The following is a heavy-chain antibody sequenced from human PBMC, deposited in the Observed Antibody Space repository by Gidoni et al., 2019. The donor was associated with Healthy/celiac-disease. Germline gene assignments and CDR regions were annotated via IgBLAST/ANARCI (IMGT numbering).Heavy chain of an antibody. CDR2: IWYNGSNK. D-gene: IGHD4-17*01. J-gene: IGHJ4*02. V-gene: IGHV3-33*01. Sequence: QVQLVESGGGVVQPGRSLSLSCAASGFTFSSYGMHWVRQAPGKGLEWVAVIWYNGSNKYYANSVKGRFTISRDNSKNTLYLQMNSLRAEDTAVYYCARSPFDYGDYYFDYWGQGTLVTVSS. CDR1: GFTFSSYG. CDR3: ARSPFDYGDYYFDY.